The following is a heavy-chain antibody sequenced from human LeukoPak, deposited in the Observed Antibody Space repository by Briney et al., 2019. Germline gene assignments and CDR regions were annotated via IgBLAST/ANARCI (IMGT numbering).Heavy chain of an antibody. V-gene: IGHV3-11*04. D-gene: IGHD1-26*01. CDR1: GFTFTDFY. J-gene: IGHJ4*02. CDR3: ARDVGADF. Sequence: GGSLRLSCAASGFTFTDFYMTWIRQAPGKGLQWVAYISDSGTTVDYADSVKGRFSISRDNTENSLYLQMNSLRVEDTGFYYCARDVGADFWGQGTLVTVSS. CDR2: ISDSGTTV.